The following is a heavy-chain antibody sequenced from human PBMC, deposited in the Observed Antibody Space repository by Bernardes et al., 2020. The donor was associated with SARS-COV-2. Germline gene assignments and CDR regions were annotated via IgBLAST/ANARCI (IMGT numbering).Heavy chain of an antibody. J-gene: IGHJ6*02. CDR3: AKVRIGDYDFWSGYSPGFYYYGMDV. CDR1: GFTFSSYA. D-gene: IGHD3-3*01. Sequence: GSSLRLCCAASGFTFSSYAMSWVHQAPGKGLEWVSAISGSGGSTYYADSVKGRFTISRDNSKNTLYLQMNSLRAEDTAVYYCAKVRIGDYDFWSGYSPGFYYYGMDVWGQGTTVTVSS. V-gene: IGHV3-23*01. CDR2: ISGSGGST.